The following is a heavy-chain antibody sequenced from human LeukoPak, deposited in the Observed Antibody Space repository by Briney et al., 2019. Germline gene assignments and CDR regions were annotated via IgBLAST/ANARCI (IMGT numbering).Heavy chain of an antibody. V-gene: IGHV1-69-2*01. Sequence: GATVKISCKVSGYTFTDYYMHWVQQAPGKGLEWMGLVDPEDGETIYAEKFQGRVTMTRDTSISTAYMELSRLRSDDTAVYYCARVLRAAAGTRLAYPAWGQGTLVTVSS. CDR3: ARVLRAAAGTRLAYPA. D-gene: IGHD6-13*01. CDR2: VDPEDGET. CDR1: GYTFTDYY. J-gene: IGHJ4*02.